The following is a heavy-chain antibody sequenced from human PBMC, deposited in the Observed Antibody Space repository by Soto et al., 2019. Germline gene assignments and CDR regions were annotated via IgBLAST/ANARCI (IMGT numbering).Heavy chain of an antibody. D-gene: IGHD1-26*01. CDR1: GFTFSAYW. J-gene: IGHJ6*02. Sequence: EVQLVESGGGLVQPGGSLRLSCAASGFTFSAYWMHWVRQAPGKGLVRVSRIRYDGDGANYADSVQGRFSLSRDNARNTMYLQMNNLRPDDTAVYYCTRVGATWMDVWGQGTTVTVSS. V-gene: IGHV3-74*01. CDR2: IRYDGDGA. CDR3: TRVGATWMDV.